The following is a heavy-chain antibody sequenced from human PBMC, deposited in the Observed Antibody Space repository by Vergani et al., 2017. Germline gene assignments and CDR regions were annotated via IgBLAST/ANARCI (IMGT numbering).Heavy chain of an antibody. V-gene: IGHV1-2*02. D-gene: IGHD4-11*01. CDR3: ARGKRSWTVNYFDY. Sequence: VQLVQSGAEVKKRGASVTVLCKASGYTFTVYYMHWVRQARGQGLEWMGWINPNSGGTNYAQKFQGRVTMTRETSISTAYMELSRLRSDDTAVYYCARGKRSWTVNYFDYWGQGTLVTVSS. CDR2: INPNSGGT. CDR1: GYTFTVYY. J-gene: IGHJ4*02.